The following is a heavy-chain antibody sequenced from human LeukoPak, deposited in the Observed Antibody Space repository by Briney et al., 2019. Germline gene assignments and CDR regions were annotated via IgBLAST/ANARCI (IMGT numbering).Heavy chain of an antibody. J-gene: IGHJ4*02. Sequence: GGSLRLSCAASGFTFSSYAMSWVRQAPGKGLEWVSGISASGGTTFYADSVKGRFTISRDNSKNTLYLQMNSLRAEDTAVYYCAKMGDDYAIDYWGQGTLVTVSS. CDR3: AKMGDDYAIDY. CDR2: ISASGGTT. CDR1: GFTFSSYA. D-gene: IGHD3-16*01. V-gene: IGHV3-23*01.